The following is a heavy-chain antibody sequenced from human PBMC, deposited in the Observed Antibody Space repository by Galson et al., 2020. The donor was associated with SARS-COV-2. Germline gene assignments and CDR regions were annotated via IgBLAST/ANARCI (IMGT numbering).Heavy chain of an antibody. D-gene: IGHD7-27*01. V-gene: IGHV1-2*02. J-gene: IGHJ4*02. Sequence: ASVKVSCTASGYTFIGYYINWVRQAPGQGLEWMGWISPYTGVTNLAQKFQGRVTLTRDTSFSTAYMELSGLKSDDTAVYYCARAEPLDLHLLGLPLDYWGQGTLVIVS. CDR3: ARAEPLDLHLLGLPLDY. CDR1: GYTFIGYY. CDR2: ISPYTGVT.